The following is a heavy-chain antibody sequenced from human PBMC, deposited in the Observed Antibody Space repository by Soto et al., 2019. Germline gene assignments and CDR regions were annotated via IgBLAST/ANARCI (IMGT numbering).Heavy chain of an antibody. CDR1: GYTFTSYG. J-gene: IGHJ6*02. CDR2: INPNNGST. Sequence: ASVKVSCKASGYTFTSYGISWVRQAPGQGLEWMGWINPNNGSTNYAQKFQGWVTMTTDTSTSTAYMELSRLRSDDTAVYYCARGPLSSGWFSGGFYYYGMDVWGQGTTVTVSS. V-gene: IGHV1-18*01. CDR3: ARGPLSSGWFSGGFYYYGMDV. D-gene: IGHD6-19*01.